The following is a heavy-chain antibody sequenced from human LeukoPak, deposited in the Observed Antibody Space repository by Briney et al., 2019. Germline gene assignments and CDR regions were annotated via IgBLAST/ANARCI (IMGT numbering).Heavy chain of an antibody. Sequence: SETLSLTCTVSGGSISSSSYYWGWIRQPPGKGLEWIGSIYYSGSTYYNPSLKSRVTISVDTSKNQFSLKLSSVTAADTAVYYCARLVGATGDFDYWGQGTLVTVSS. D-gene: IGHD1-26*01. J-gene: IGHJ4*02. CDR1: GGSISSSSYY. CDR2: IYYSGST. V-gene: IGHV4-39*07. CDR3: ARLVGATGDFDY.